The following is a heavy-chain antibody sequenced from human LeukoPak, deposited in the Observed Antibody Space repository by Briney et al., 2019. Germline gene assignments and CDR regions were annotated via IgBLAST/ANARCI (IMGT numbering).Heavy chain of an antibody. CDR3: VRDQSIMRAVRMTNWYFDL. V-gene: IGHV3-7*01. J-gene: IGHJ2*01. CDR2: INQDGSEM. Sequence: GGSLRLSCAASRFTYIKCWMSWLRQAPGKGLEWLANINQDGSEMYYVDSVKGRFTISRDNGKNSLYLQINSLRADDTAVYYCVRDQSIMRAVRMTNWYFDLWGRGTLVTVSS. D-gene: IGHD3-16*01. CDR1: RFTYIKCW.